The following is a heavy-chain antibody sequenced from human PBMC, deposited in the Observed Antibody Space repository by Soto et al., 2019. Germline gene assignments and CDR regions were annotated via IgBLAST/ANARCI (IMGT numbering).Heavy chain of an antibody. D-gene: IGHD1-7*01. CDR1: VGFLSESY. CDR2: INHSGST. Sequence: SEPLSLPCAVYVGFLSESYWTWIRQPPVKVLEWIVSINHSGSTNYNPSLKSRVTISIDTSKSQFSLWLSSVTAADTAVYYCAGEKTRGLRGYTWNSGPRHSYYGLDVWGQGTTVTVSS. V-gene: IGHV4-34*01. CDR3: AGEKTRGLRGYTWNSGPRHSYYGLDV. J-gene: IGHJ6*02.